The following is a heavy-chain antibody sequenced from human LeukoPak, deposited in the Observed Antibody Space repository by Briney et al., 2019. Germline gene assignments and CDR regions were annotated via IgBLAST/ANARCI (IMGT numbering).Heavy chain of an antibody. CDR2: INHSGST. V-gene: IGHV4-34*01. J-gene: IGHJ4*02. D-gene: IGHD5-24*01. CDR3: ARGNGYNSAPLGY. CDR1: GGSFSGHY. Sequence: SETLSLTCAVYGGSFSGHYWSWIRQPPGKGLEWIGEINHSGSTNYNPSLKSRVTISVDTSKNQFSLKLSSVTAADTAVYYCARGNGYNSAPLGYWGQGTLVTVSS.